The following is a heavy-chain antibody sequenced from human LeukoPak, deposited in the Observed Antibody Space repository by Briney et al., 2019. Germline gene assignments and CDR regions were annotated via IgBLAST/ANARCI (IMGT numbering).Heavy chain of an antibody. D-gene: IGHD5-18*01. J-gene: IGHJ4*02. V-gene: IGHV3-30*04. Sequence: GGSLRLSCAASGFTFSSYAMHWVRQAPGKGLEWVAVISYDGSNKYYADSVKGRFTISRDNAKNSLYLQMNSLRAEDTAVYYCARVLLSTAMVENYYFDYWGQGTLVTVSS. CDR3: ARVLLSTAMVENYYFDY. CDR2: ISYDGSNK. CDR1: GFTFSSYA.